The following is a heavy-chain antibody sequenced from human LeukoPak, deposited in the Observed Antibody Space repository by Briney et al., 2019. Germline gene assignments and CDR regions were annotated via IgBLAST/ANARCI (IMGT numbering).Heavy chain of an antibody. Sequence: SETLSLTCTVSGGSISTYYWTWIRQPPGKGLEWIGCIYYTGSTNYNPSLKSRVTISVDTSKNQFSLKLSSVTAADTAVYYCARTGSWYYYFDYWGQGALVTVSS. CDR1: GGSISTYY. CDR3: ARTGSWYYYFDY. D-gene: IGHD6-13*01. V-gene: IGHV4-59*01. CDR2: IYYTGST. J-gene: IGHJ4*02.